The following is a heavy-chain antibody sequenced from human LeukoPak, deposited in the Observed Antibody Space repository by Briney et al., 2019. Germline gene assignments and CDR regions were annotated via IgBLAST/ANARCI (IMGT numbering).Heavy chain of an antibody. J-gene: IGHJ4*02. CDR3: ARDNYRGYSIDY. Sequence: SETLSLTCTVSGGSISSGGYYWSWIRQPAGKGLEWIGRIYTSGSTNYNPSLKSRVTMSVDTSKNQFSLKLSSVTAADTAVYYCARDNYRGYSIDYWGQGTLVTVSS. D-gene: IGHD5-18*01. CDR1: GGSISSGGYY. CDR2: IYTSGST. V-gene: IGHV4-61*02.